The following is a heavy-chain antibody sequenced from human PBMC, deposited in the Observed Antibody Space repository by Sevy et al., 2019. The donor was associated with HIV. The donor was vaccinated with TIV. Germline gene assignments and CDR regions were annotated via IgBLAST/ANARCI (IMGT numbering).Heavy chain of an antibody. CDR3: ARDRRRWESGGSCYFYY. D-gene: IGHD2-15*01. Sequence: GGSLRLSCAASGFTFSSYSMNWVRQAPGKGLEWVSSISSSSSYIYYADSVKGRFTISRDNAKNSLYLQMNSLRAEDTAVYYCARDRRRWESGGSCYFYYWGQGTLVTVSS. CDR1: GFTFSSYS. J-gene: IGHJ4*02. V-gene: IGHV3-21*01. CDR2: ISSSSSYI.